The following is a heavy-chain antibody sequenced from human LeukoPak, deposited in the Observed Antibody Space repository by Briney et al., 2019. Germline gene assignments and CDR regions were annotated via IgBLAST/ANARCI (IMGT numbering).Heavy chain of an antibody. V-gene: IGHV4-4*09. CDR3: ASQPAGSWFDP. CDR2: IYTSGGT. CDR1: GGSNGTYH. J-gene: IGHJ5*02. D-gene: IGHD1-14*01. Sequence: SETLSLTCTVSGGSNGTYHWSWIRQPPGKGLEWIGYIYTSGGTNYNPSLKSRVTISVDTSKNQFSLRLTSVTAADTAVYYCASQPAGSWFDPWGPGTLVTVSS.